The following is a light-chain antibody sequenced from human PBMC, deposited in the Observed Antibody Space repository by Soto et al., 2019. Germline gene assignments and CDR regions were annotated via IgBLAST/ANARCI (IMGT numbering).Light chain of an antibody. CDR2: VAS. CDR3: QQSFRAPYT. J-gene: IGKJ2*01. V-gene: IGKV1-39*01. CDR1: QSISTF. Sequence: DIQVTQSPSSLSASIGDRVTITCRASQSISTFLNWYQQKPGQAPNLLIYVASNLQTGVPSRFSGSGSGTDFSLTISGLHPEDVATYYCQQSFRAPYTFVQGTTLEIK.